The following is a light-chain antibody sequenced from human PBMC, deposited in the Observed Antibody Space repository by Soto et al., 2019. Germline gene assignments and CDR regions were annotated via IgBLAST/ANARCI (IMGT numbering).Light chain of an antibody. CDR2: SNN. J-gene: IGLJ3*02. CDR1: SSNIGSNY. CDR3: AAWDDSLSGLWV. V-gene: IGLV1-47*02. Sequence: QSVLTQPPSACGTPGPRVTISCSGRSSNIGSNYVYWYQQLPGTAPKLLIYSNNQRPSGVPDRFSGSKSGTSASLAISGLGSEDEADYYCAAWDDSLSGLWVFGGGTKLTVL.